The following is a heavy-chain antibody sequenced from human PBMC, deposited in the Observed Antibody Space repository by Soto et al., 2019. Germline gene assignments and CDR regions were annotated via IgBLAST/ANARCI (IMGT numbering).Heavy chain of an antibody. D-gene: IGHD3-22*01. J-gene: IGHJ6*02. Sequence: QVQLVESGGGVVQPGRSPRLSCAASGFTFSSYGMHWVRQAPGKGLEWVAVIWYDGSNKYYADSVKGRFTISRDNSKNTLYLQMNSLRAEDTAVYYCARDPFSTTRGYYYYGMDVWGQGTTVTVSS. CDR2: IWYDGSNK. CDR3: ARDPFSTTRGYYYYGMDV. CDR1: GFTFSSYG. V-gene: IGHV3-33*01.